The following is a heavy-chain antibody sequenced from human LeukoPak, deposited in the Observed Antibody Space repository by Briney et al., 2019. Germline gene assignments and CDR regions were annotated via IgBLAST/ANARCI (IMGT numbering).Heavy chain of an antibody. D-gene: IGHD2-15*01. V-gene: IGHV4-59*08. CDR2: IYYSGST. J-gene: IGHJ4*02. Sequence: KPSETLSLTCTVSGDSISSYYWSWIRQPPGKGLEWIGYIYYSGSTNYSPSLKSRVTISVDTSKNQFSLKLSSVTAADTAVYYCARGGYCSGGSCYPYYFDYWGQGTLVTVSS. CDR1: GDSISSYY. CDR3: ARGGYCSGGSCYPYYFDY.